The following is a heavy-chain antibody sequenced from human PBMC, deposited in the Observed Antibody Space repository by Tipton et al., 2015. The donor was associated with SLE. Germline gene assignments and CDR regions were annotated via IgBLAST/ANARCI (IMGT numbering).Heavy chain of an antibody. CDR1: GGSISSHY. V-gene: IGHV4-59*11. Sequence: TLSLTCTVSGGSISSHYWSWIRQPPGKGLEWIGYIYYSGGTNYNPSLKSRVTISVDTSKNQFSLKLSSVTAADTAVYYCARDQSSGSAFDYWGQGTLVTVSS. CDR2: IYYSGGT. CDR3: ARDQSSGSAFDY. J-gene: IGHJ4*02. D-gene: IGHD6-19*01.